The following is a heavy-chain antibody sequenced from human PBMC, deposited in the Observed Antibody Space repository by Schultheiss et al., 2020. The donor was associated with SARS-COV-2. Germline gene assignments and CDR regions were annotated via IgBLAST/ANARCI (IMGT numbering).Heavy chain of an antibody. CDR2: IYYSGST. CDR3: ARVYCSSTSCLGGDV. D-gene: IGHD2-2*01. J-gene: IGHJ6*02. V-gene: IGHV4-39*01. Sequence: SETLSLTCTVSGGSISSYYWGWIRQPPGKGLEWIGSIYYSGSTYYNPSLKSRVTISVDTSKNQFSLKLSSVTAADTAVYYCARVYCSSTSCLGGDVWGQGTTVTVSS. CDR1: GGSISSYY.